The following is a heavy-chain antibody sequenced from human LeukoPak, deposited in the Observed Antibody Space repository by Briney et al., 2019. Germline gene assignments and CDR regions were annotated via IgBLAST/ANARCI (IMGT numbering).Heavy chain of an antibody. D-gene: IGHD6-19*01. Sequence: PSETLSLTCAVYGGSFSGYYWSWIRQPPGKGLEWIGEINHSGSTNYNPSLKSRVTISVDTSKNQFSLKLSSVTAADTAVYYCARAPTGYSSGWAESWFDPWGQGTLVTVSS. V-gene: IGHV4-34*01. CDR2: INHSGST. J-gene: IGHJ5*02. CDR1: GGSFSGYY. CDR3: ARAPTGYSSGWAESWFDP.